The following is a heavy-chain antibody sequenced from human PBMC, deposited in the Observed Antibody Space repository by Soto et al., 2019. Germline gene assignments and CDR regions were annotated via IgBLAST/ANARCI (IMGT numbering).Heavy chain of an antibody. CDR2: IFYSGST. D-gene: IGHD1-20*01. CDR1: GGSISSGDYY. Sequence: SETLSLTCTVSGGSISSGDYYWSWIRQPPGKGLEWIGYIFYSGSTYYNPSLRSRVTISVDTSKNQFSLKLSSVTAADTAVYYCARWGQGRYDPRAYDYWGQGTLVTVSS. J-gene: IGHJ4*02. V-gene: IGHV4-30-4*01. CDR3: ARWGQGRYDPRAYDY.